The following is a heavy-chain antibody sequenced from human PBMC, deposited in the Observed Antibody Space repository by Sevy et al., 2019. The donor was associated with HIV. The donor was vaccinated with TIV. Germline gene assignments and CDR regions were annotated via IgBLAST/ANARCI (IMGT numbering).Heavy chain of an antibody. CDR3: ARDPLTAMAADPFDY. V-gene: IGHV3-21*01. J-gene: IGHJ4*02. CDR1: GFTFSSYS. CDR2: ISSSSSYI. Sequence: GGSLRLSCAASGFTFSSYSMNWVRQAPGKGLEWVSSISSSSSYIYYADSEKGRFTISRDNAKNSLYLQMNSLRAEDTAVYYCARDPLTAMAADPFDYWGQGTLVTVSS. D-gene: IGHD5-18*01.